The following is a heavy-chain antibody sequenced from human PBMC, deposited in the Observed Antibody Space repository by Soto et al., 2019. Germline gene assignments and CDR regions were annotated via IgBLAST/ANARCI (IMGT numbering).Heavy chain of an antibody. Sequence: SETLSLTCTVSSDSISSYYWSWIRQPPGKRPEWIGYISYSGSTDYNPSLKSRVTISGDTSKNQFSLKVSSVTAADTAVYYCARGTSWQLPFDYWGQGTLVTVS. D-gene: IGHD6-13*01. J-gene: IGHJ4*02. CDR1: SDSISSYY. V-gene: IGHV4-59*01. CDR2: ISYSGST. CDR3: ARGTSWQLPFDY.